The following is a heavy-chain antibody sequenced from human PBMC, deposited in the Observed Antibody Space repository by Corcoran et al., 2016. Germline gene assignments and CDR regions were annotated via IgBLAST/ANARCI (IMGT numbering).Heavy chain of an antibody. Sequence: QVQLQESGPGLVKPSETLSLTCTVSGGSVSSGSYYWSWIRQPPGKGLEWIGYIYYSGSTNYNPSLKSRVTISVDTSKNQFSLKLSSVTAADTAVYCCAGDLVGSWYFDYWGQGTLVTVSS. V-gene: IGHV4-61*01. CDR1: GGSVSSGSYY. CDR3: AGDLVGSWYFDY. CDR2: IYYSGST. J-gene: IGHJ4*02. D-gene: IGHD6-13*01.